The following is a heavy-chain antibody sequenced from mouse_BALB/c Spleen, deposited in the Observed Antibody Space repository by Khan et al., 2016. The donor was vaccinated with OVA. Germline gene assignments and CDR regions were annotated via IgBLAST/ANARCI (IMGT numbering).Heavy chain of an antibody. CDR2: ISYSGST. CDR1: GYSITSNYA. D-gene: IGHD1-1*01. V-gene: IGHV3-2*02. J-gene: IGHJ4*01. CDR3: ARSNYYGYAMDY. Sequence: EVKLEESGPGLVKPSQSLSLTCTVTGYSITSNYAWNWIRQFPGNKLEWMGYISYSGSTSYNPSLKSRISITRDTSKNQFFLQLNSVTTEDTATYYCARSNYYGYAMDYWGQGTSVTVSS.